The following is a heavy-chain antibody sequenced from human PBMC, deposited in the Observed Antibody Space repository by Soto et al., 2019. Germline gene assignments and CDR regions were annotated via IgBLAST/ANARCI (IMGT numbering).Heavy chain of an antibody. D-gene: IGHD5-12*01. CDR1: GGTFSSYA. CDR2: IIPIFGTA. V-gene: IGHV1-69*01. CDR3: ARGQFSRNSGYDYHYYYYGMDV. Sequence: QVQLVQSGAEVKKPGSSVKVSCKASGGTFSSYAISWVRQAPGQGLEWMGGIIPIFGTANYAQKFQGRVTITADESTSTDYMELSSLRSEETAVSYGARGQFSRNSGYDYHYYYYGMDVWGQGTTVTVSS. J-gene: IGHJ6*02.